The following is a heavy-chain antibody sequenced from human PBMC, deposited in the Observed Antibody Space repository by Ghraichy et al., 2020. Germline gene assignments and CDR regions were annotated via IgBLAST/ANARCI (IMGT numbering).Heavy chain of an antibody. CDR2: IDWDDDK. Sequence: SGPTLVKPTQTLTLTCTFSGFSLSTRGMRVNWIRQPPGKALEWLARIDWDDDKFYSTSLKTRLTISKDSSKNQVVLTMTNMDPVDTATYYCARMPSSGEHFDSWGQGTLVTVSS. CDR3: ARMPSSGEHFDS. D-gene: IGHD2-15*01. V-gene: IGHV2-70*04. CDR1: GFSLSTRGMR. J-gene: IGHJ4*02.